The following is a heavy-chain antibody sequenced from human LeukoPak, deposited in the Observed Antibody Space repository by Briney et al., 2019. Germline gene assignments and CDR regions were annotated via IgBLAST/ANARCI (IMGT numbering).Heavy chain of an antibody. CDR1: GFTFSSYG. CDR3: ARGPRKGPRYYGDYVEYYFDY. J-gene: IGHJ4*02. D-gene: IGHD4-17*01. Sequence: GGSLRLSCAASGFTFSSYGMHWVRQAPGKGLEWVAVIWYDGSNKYYADSVKGRFTISRDNSKNTLYLQMNSLRAEDTAVYYCARGPRKGPRYYGDYVEYYFDYWGQGTLVTVSS. V-gene: IGHV3-33*01. CDR2: IWYDGSNK.